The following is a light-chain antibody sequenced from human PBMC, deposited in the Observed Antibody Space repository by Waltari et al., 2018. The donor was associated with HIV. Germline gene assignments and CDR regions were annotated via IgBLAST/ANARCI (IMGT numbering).Light chain of an antibody. V-gene: IGKV1-39*01. CDR1: QSISTY. CDR2: SAF. J-gene: IGKJ1*01. CDR3: QQSYSTPRT. Sequence: DIQMTQSPSSLSASVGDRVTITCRASQSISTYLNWYQQKPGKAPKILVYSAFNLQSGVPSRFSGSGSGTDFTLTISTLQPEDFATYYCQQSYSTPRTCGQGTKVEIK.